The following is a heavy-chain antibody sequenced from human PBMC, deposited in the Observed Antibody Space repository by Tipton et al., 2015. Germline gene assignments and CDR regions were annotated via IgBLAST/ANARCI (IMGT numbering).Heavy chain of an antibody. CDR2: IQYSGST. CDR1: GGSISSYY. D-gene: IGHD4-23*01. V-gene: IGHV4-59*01. J-gene: IGHJ4*02. Sequence: GLVKPSETLSLTCTVSGGSISSYYWSWIRQPPGKELEWIGYIQYSGSTNYNPPLKSRVTISVDTSKTQFSLKMSSVTASDTAVYYCARARGRHGGLFDSWGQGTLVTVSS. CDR3: ARARGRHGGLFDS.